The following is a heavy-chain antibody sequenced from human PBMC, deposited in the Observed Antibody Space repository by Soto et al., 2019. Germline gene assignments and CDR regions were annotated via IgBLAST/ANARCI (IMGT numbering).Heavy chain of an antibody. CDR2: INAGNGNT. CDR1: GYTITRYA. CDR3: ARDIVVQNWFDP. V-gene: IGHV1-3*01. J-gene: IGHJ5*02. D-gene: IGHD2-15*01. Sequence: XVKVYCKASGYTITRYAIHWVSQAPGQRLEWMGWINAGNGNTKYSQKFQGRVTITRDTSASTAYMELSSMRSEDTAVYYCARDIVVQNWFDPWGQGTLVTVSS.